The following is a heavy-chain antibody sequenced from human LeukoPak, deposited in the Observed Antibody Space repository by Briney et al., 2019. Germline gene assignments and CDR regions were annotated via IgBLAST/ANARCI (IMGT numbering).Heavy chain of an antibody. V-gene: IGHV3-30*04. Sequence: QTGGSLRLSCAASGFTFSSYAMHWVRQAPGKGLEWVAVISYDGSNKYYADSVKGRFTISRDNSKNTLYLQMNSLRAEDTAVYYCARGKTSQNIVTRKTYNWFDPWGQGTLVTVSS. CDR1: GFTFSSYA. J-gene: IGHJ5*02. CDR2: ISYDGSNK. D-gene: IGHD2/OR15-2a*01. CDR3: ARGKTSQNIVTRKTYNWFDP.